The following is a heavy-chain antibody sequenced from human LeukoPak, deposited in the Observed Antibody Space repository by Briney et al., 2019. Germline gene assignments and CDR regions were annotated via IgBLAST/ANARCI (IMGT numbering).Heavy chain of an antibody. CDR1: GFTFDDYG. D-gene: IGHD1-26*01. J-gene: IGHJ4*02. V-gene: IGHV3-23*01. CDR3: VRAYTTSGTYSEP. CDR2: IGSNGVNT. Sequence: GGSLRLSCAASGFTFDDYGMSWVRQAPGKGLEWVSGIGSNGVNTYYADSAKGRFTISRDNSENTVYPQMNSLRAEDTALYYCVRAYTTSGTYSEPWGQGTLVTVSS.